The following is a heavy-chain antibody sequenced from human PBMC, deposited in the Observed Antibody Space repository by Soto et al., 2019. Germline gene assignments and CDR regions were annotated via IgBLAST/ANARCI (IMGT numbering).Heavy chain of an antibody. D-gene: IGHD1-26*01. CDR3: ARGPSMQLWELLPGLDY. CDR2: INHSGST. V-gene: IGHV4-34*01. Sequence: LSLTCAVYGGSFSGYYWSWIRQPPGKGLEWIGEINHSGSTNYNPSLKSRVTISVDTSKNQFSLKLSSVTAADTAVYYCARGPSMQLWELLPGLDYWGQGTLVTVSS. CDR1: GGSFSGYY. J-gene: IGHJ4*02.